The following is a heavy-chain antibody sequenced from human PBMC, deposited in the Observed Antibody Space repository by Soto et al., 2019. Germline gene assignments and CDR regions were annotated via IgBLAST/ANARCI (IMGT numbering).Heavy chain of an antibody. Sequence: PGGSLRLSCAASGFTFSSYGMHWVRQAPGKGLEWVAVIWYDGSNKYYADSVKGRFTISRDNSKNTLYLQMNSLRAEDTAVYYCATIAAAGPNYYYYYYGMDVWGQGTTVTVSS. CDR2: IWYDGSNK. CDR3: ATIAAAGPNYYYYYYGMDV. D-gene: IGHD6-13*01. CDR1: GFTFSSYG. J-gene: IGHJ6*02. V-gene: IGHV3-33*01.